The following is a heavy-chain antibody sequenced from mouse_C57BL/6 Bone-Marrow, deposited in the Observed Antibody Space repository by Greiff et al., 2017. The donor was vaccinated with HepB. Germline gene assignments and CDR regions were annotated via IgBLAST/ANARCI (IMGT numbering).Heavy chain of an antibody. D-gene: IGHD2-4*01. V-gene: IGHV1-64*01. Sequence: VQLQQPGAELVKPGASVKLSCKASGYTFTSYWMHWVKQRPGQGLEWIGMIHPNSGSTNYNEKFKSKATLTVDKSSSTAYMQLSSLTSEDSAVYYCARSGDYDVDAMDYWGQGTSVTVSS. CDR3: ARSGDYDVDAMDY. CDR1: GYTFTSYW. J-gene: IGHJ4*01. CDR2: IHPNSGST.